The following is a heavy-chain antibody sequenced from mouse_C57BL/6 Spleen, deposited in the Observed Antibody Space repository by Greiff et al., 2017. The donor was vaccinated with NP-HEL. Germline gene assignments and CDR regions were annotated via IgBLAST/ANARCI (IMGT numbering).Heavy chain of an antibody. CDR2: ISSGGDYI. V-gene: IGHV5-9-1*02. Sequence: EVKLVESGEGLVKPGGSLKLSCAASGFTFSSYAMSWVRQTPEKRLEWVAYISSGGDYIYYADTVKGRFTISRDNARKTLYLQMSSLKSEDTAMYYCTRDSSGPFDYWGKGTTLTVSS. CDR3: TRDSSGPFDY. CDR1: GFTFSSYA. J-gene: IGHJ2*01. D-gene: IGHD3-2*02.